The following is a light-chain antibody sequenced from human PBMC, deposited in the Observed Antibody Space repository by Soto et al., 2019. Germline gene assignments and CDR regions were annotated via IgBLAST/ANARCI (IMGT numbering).Light chain of an antibody. J-gene: IGLJ1*01. CDR2: DDS. Sequence: ELTQPPSVSVAPGQTASIACGGDSIGTKSVNWYQQRPGQAPVVVVYDDSDRPTGIPERFSGSNSGNTATLTISRVEAGDEADYYCQVWNGRSFQGVFGPGTKVTVL. CDR3: QVWNGRSFQGV. CDR1: SIGTKS. V-gene: IGLV3-21*02.